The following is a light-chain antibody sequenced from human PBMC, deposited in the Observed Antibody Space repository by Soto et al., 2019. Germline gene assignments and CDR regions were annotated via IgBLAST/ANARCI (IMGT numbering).Light chain of an antibody. CDR2: EVS. V-gene: IGLV2-8*01. CDR3: LSYADTAYV. CDR1: SSDVGGYNY. Sequence: QSVLTQPPSASGSPGQSVTISCAGTSSDVGGYNYVSWYQQYPGKVPKLMIYEVSERPSGVPDRFSGSKSGNTAFLTVSGLQAEDEADYYCLSYADTAYVFGTGTKLTV. J-gene: IGLJ1*01.